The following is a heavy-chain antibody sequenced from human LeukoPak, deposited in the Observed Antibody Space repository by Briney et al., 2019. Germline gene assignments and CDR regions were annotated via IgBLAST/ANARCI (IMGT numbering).Heavy chain of an antibody. CDR3: ARGKGYSYRGQRGGSDYYYMYC. J-gene: IGHJ6*03. V-gene: IGHV4-34*01. CDR2: INHRRST. CDR1: GGSFSGYY. D-gene: IGHD5-18*01. Sequence: PSETLPVTCAVYGGSFSGYYWSWIRQPPGKGLEWIGEINHRRSTNYNPSLKSRVTISVDTSKNQFSLKLSSVTAADTAVYYCARGKGYSYRGQRGGSDYYYMYCWGKGGTVTVSS.